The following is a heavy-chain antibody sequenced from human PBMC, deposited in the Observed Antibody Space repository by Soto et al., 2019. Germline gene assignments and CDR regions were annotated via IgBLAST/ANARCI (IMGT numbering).Heavy chain of an antibody. Sequence: ASVKVSCKASGGTFSSYAISWVRQAPGQGLEWMGGIIPIFGTANYAQKFQGRVTITADKSTSTACMELSSLRSEDTAVYYCASCGGSCYHHQWWFDPWGQGTLVTVSS. J-gene: IGHJ5*02. CDR1: GGTFSSYA. CDR3: ASCGGSCYHHQWWFDP. V-gene: IGHV1-69*06. D-gene: IGHD2-15*01. CDR2: IIPIFGTA.